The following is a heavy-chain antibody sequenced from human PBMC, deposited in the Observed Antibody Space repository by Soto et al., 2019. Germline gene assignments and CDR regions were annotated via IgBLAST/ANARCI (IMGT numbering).Heavy chain of an antibody. Sequence: GGSLRLSCAASGFTFGDYWMHWVRQAPGKGLEWVSRMTSDGSTTDYADSVKGRFTVSRDNAKNTLYLQMNSLRAEGTAVYFCATAEVDYWGPGTLVTVSS. CDR2: MTSDGSTT. V-gene: IGHV3-74*01. J-gene: IGHJ4*02. CDR3: ATAEVDY. CDR1: GFTFGDYW.